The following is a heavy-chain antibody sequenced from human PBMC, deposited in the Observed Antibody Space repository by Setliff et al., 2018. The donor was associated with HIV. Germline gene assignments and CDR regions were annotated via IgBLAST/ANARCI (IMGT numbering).Heavy chain of an antibody. D-gene: IGHD6-6*01. CDR3: ARGHPNSSRSSLVY. J-gene: IGHJ4*02. CDR2: IYYSGTT. Sequence: PSETLSLTCAVYGGSFSNYYWTWIRQPPGKGLEWIGYIYYSGTTNYNPSLKSRVTISVDTSKNQFSLKLTSVTAADTAVYYCARGHPNSSRSSLVYWGQGTLVTVSS. CDR1: GGSFSNYY. V-gene: IGHV4-59*01.